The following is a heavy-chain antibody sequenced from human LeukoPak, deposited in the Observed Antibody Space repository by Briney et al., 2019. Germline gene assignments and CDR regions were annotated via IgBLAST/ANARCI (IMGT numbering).Heavy chain of an antibody. CDR2: IIPILGIA. CDR1: GGTFSSYA. D-gene: IGHD6-6*01. Sequence: SVKVSCKASGGTFSSYAISWVRQAPGQGLEWMGRIIPILGIANYAQKFQGRVTVTADKSTSTAYMELSSLRSEDTAVYYCARDRGSSSSEHYYFDYWGQGTLVTVSS. CDR3: ARDRGSSSSEHYYFDY. J-gene: IGHJ4*02. V-gene: IGHV1-69*04.